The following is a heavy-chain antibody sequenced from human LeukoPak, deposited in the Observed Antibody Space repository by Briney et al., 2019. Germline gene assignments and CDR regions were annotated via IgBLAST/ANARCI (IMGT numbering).Heavy chain of an antibody. Sequence: ASVKDSCKASGYTFTGYYMHWVRQAPAQGLEWMGCINPNSRGTNYAQKLQGRATLTMHTSIKKANMAPNRLRSDDTAVYYCASSTDYGRPFDIWGQGTMVTVSS. J-gene: IGHJ3*02. CDR3: ASSTDYGRPFDI. CDR2: INPNSRGT. CDR1: GYTFTGYY. V-gene: IGHV1-2*02. D-gene: IGHD4-17*01.